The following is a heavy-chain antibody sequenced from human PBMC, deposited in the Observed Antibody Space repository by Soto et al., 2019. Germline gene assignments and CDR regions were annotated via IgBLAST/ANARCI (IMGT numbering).Heavy chain of an antibody. Sequence: GGSLRLSCAVSGLTVNSNYMSWVRQAPGKGLEWVSLIYSGDNTVYADSVKGRFTISRDNSKNTLSLQMNSLRAEDTAVYYCAKTIGHLSLYGMDVWGQGTTVTVSS. CDR1: GLTVNSNY. J-gene: IGHJ6*02. CDR3: AKTIGHLSLYGMDV. V-gene: IGHV3-66*01. CDR2: IYSGDNT.